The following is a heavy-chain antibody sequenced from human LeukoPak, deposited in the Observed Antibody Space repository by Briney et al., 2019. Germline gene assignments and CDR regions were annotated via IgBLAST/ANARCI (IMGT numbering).Heavy chain of an antibody. D-gene: IGHD3-10*01. CDR1: GGSISSSSYY. J-gene: IGHJ4*02. CDR2: IYYSGST. CDR3: ASHYGSGSFYSPFDY. Sequence: SETLSLTCTVSGGSISSSSYYWGWIRQPPGKGLEWIGYIYYSGSTNYNPSLKSRVTISVDTSKNQFSLKLSSVTAADTAVYYCASHYGSGSFYSPFDYWGQGTLVTVSS. V-gene: IGHV4-61*05.